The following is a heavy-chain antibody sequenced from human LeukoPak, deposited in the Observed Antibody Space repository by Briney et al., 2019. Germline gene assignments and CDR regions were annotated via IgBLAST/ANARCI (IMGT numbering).Heavy chain of an antibody. D-gene: IGHD3-22*01. V-gene: IGHV1-69*01. CDR2: IIPIFDTA. CDR1: GGTFSRNA. J-gene: IGHJ5*02. CDR3: ARDLRNYYDSSGLNWFDP. Sequence: SVKVSCTASGGTFSRNAISWVRQAPGQGLEWMGGIIPIFDTANYAQKFQGRVTITADESTSTAYMELSSLRSEDTAVYYCARDLRNYYDSSGLNWFDPWGQGTLVTVSS.